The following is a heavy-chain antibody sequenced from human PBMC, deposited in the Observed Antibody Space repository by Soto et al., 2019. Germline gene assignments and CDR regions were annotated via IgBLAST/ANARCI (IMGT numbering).Heavy chain of an antibody. D-gene: IGHD1-26*01. CDR3: ARDMPYAAGSLAGCDY. V-gene: IGHV4-59*01. CDR2: IYHSGTT. Sequence: SETLSLTCTVSGDSITGSYWSWIRQPPGKTLEWIGYIYHSGTTTYNPSLKSRVSISVDTSKNQFSLRLTSVIAADTAVYYCARDMPYAAGSLAGCDYWGQGXLVTVP. CDR1: GDSITGSY. J-gene: IGHJ4*02.